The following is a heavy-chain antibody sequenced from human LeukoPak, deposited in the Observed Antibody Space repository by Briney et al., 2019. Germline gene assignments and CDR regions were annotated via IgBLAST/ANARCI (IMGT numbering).Heavy chain of an antibody. CDR1: GGTFSSYA. CDR2: IIPIFGTA. V-gene: IGHV1-69*05. CDR3: ARAGGTTGTLDY. J-gene: IGHJ4*02. Sequence: GASVKVSCKASGGTFSSYAISWVRQAPGQGLVWMGGIIPIFGTANYAQKFQGRVTITTDESTSTAYMELSSLRSEDTAVYYCARAGGTTGTLDYWGQGTLVTVSS. D-gene: IGHD1-1*01.